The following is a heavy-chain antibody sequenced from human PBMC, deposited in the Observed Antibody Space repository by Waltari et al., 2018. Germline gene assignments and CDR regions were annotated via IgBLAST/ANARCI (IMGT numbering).Heavy chain of an antibody. CDR2: IVPISNTA. Sequence: QVQLVQSGAEVKEPGSSVKVSCKASGDPFSKYGVAWVRQAPGQGLEWMGGIVPISNTANYAQKFQGRVTITADDSTSKAYMELSSLRSDDTAVYYCARASGYNWNDFYTSWGQGTLVTVSS. CDR3: ARASGYNWNDFYTS. CDR1: GDPFSKYG. D-gene: IGHD1-1*01. V-gene: IGHV1-69*01. J-gene: IGHJ4*02.